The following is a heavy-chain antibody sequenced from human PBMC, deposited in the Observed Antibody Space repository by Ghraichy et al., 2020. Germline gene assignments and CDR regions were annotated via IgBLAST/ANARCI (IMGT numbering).Heavy chain of an antibody. CDR1: GGSFSGYY. V-gene: IGHV4-34*01. CDR2: INHSGST. D-gene: IGHD3-16*01. CDR3: ARFGYPNYFDY. J-gene: IGHJ4*02. Sequence: SETLPLTCAVYGGSFSGYYWSWIRQPSGKGLEWIGEINHSGSTNYNPSLKSRVTISVDTSKNQFSLKLSSVTAADTAVYYCARFGYPNYFDYWGQGTLVTVSS.